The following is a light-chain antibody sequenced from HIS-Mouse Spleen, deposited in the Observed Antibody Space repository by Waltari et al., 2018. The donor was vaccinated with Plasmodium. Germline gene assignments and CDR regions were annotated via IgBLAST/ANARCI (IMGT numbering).Light chain of an antibody. CDR3: QQYNSYSWT. V-gene: IGKV1-5*03. Sequence: DIQMTQSPSTLSASVADRVPITCRSSQSISSRLAWYQQKPGKAPKLLIYKASSLESGVPSRFSGSGSGTEFTLTISSLQPDDFATYYCQQYNSYSWTFGQGTKVEIK. CDR2: KAS. J-gene: IGKJ1*01. CDR1: QSISSR.